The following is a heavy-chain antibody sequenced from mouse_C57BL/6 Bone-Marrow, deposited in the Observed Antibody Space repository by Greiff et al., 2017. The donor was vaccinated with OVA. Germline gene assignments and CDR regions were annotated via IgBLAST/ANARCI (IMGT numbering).Heavy chain of an antibody. CDR1: GYTFTSYW. CDR3: ASAGCAY. Sequence: VQRVESGAELVKPGASVKLSCKASGYTFTSYWMQWVKQRPGQGLEWIGEIDPSDSYTNYNQKFKGKATLTVDTSSSTAYMQLSSLTAEDSAVYYCASAGCAYWGQGTLVTVSA. J-gene: IGHJ3*01. CDR2: IDPSDSYT. V-gene: IGHV1-50*01.